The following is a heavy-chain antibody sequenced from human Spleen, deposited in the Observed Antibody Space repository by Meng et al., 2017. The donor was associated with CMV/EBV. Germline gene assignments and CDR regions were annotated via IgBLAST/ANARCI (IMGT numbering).Heavy chain of an antibody. V-gene: IGHV1-69*04. D-gene: IGHD2-2*01. Sequence: SVKVSCKASGYTFTAHYFHWVRQAPGQGLEWMGRIIPILGIANYAQKFQGRVTITADKSTSTAYMELSSLRSEDTAVYYCARAIVVVPAATIGWFDPWGQGTLVTVSS. CDR1: GYTFTAHY. CDR3: ARAIVVVPAATIGWFDP. J-gene: IGHJ5*02. CDR2: IIPILGIA.